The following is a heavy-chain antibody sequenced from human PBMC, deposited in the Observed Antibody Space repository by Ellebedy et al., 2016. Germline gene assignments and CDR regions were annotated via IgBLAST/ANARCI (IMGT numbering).Heavy chain of an antibody. CDR2: VYYSGSP. V-gene: IGHV4-39*01. Sequence: GSLRLXXTVSGGSISSPNYYWGWIRQPPGKGLQWIGSVYYSGSPYYNPSLKSRVAISVETSKNQFSLMLRSVTAADTAAYYCARSMATALMVYDFWGQGTLVTVSS. J-gene: IGHJ4*02. CDR1: GGSISSPNYY. D-gene: IGHD2-8*01. CDR3: ARSMATALMVYDF.